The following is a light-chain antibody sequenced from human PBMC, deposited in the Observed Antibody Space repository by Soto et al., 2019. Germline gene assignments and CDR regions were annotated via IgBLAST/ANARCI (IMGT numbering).Light chain of an antibody. J-gene: IGKJ1*01. V-gene: IGKV3-20*01. CDR3: QQYGTSRQT. CDR1: QSVTSSY. Sequence: DIVLTQSPGTLSLSPGERATLSCRASQSVTSSYLAWYQQKPGQAPRLLIYGASSRATGIPDRFTGSGSGTDFTLTISRLEPEDFAVYYCQQYGTSRQTFGQGTKVEVK. CDR2: GAS.